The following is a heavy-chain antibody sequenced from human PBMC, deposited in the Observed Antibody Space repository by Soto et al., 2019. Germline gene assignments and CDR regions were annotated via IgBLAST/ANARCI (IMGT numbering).Heavy chain of an antibody. CDR1: GGSIGSSSYF. CDR2: IFYSGST. CDR3: ARLRGER. Sequence: QLQLQESGPGLVKPSETLSLTCTVSGGSIGSSSYFWGWIRQPPGKGLEWIGAIFYSGSTYYNPSRKSRVTISVDTSKNQLSLKLSSVTAADTAVYYCARLRGERWGQGTLVTVSS. J-gene: IGHJ4*02. D-gene: IGHD1-26*01. V-gene: IGHV4-39*01.